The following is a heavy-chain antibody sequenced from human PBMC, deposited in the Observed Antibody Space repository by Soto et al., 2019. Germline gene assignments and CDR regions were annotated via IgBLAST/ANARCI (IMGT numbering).Heavy chain of an antibody. CDR2: ISGSVGST. D-gene: IGHD6-13*01. CDR1: GFTFSSYA. V-gene: IGHV3-23*01. J-gene: IGHJ6*02. CDR3: AKDRSLGKDSSSWQGSQYSYYGMDV. Sequence: GGSLRLSCAASGFTFSSYAMSWVRHAPGKGLECVSAISGSVGSTYYADSVKGQFTISRDNSKNTLYLQMNSLRAEDTAVYYCAKDRSLGKDSSSWQGSQYSYYGMDVWGQGPTVTVSS.